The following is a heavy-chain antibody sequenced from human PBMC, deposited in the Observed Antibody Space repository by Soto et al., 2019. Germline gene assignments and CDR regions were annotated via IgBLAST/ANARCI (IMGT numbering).Heavy chain of an antibody. V-gene: IGHV3-53*04. J-gene: IGHJ6*03. CDR1: DFTVSSNY. CDR3: ARVVWVAAAEEAYYYYMAF. Sequence: EVQLVESGGGLVQPGGSLRLSCVASDFTVSSNYMSWVRQAPGKGLEWVSVIYSGGSTYYADSVSGRFNISRHNSKNTLYLQMNSLRAEDTAVYYCARVVWVAAAEEAYYYYMAFWGSGNTVTVSS. D-gene: IGHD1-26*01. CDR2: IYSGGST.